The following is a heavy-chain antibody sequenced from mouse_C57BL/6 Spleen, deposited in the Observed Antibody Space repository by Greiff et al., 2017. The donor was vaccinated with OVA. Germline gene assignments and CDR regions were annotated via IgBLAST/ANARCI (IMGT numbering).Heavy chain of an antibody. CDR2: INPSSGYT. D-gene: IGHD2-4*01. V-gene: IGHV1-4*01. CDR3: ARSDYDDGTTDGYAMDY. CDR1: GYTFTSYT. Sequence: QVQLQQSGAELARPGASVKMSCKASGYTFTSYTMHWVKKRPGRGLEWIGYINPSSGYTTYNQKLKDKPTLTADKSTSTAYMQLSSLTSEDSAVYYCARSDYDDGTTDGYAMDYWGQGTSVTVSS. J-gene: IGHJ4*01.